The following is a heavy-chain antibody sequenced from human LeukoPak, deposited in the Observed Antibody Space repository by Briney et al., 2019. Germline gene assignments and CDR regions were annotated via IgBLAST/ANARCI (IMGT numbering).Heavy chain of an antibody. J-gene: IGHJ4*02. D-gene: IGHD1-26*01. CDR3: VKDSPPRYSGSPPAY. CDR2: INGDGSNT. CDR1: GFTFSSYW. Sequence: GGSLRLSCAASGFTFSSYWMHWVRQAPGKGLVWVSRINGDGSNTNYADSVKGRFTISRDNAKNSLYLQMNSLRADDTAVYYCVKDSPPRYSGSPPAYWGQGTLVTVSS. V-gene: IGHV3-74*01.